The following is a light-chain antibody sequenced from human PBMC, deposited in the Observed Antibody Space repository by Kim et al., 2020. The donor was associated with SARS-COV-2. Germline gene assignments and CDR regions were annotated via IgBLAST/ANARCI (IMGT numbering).Light chain of an antibody. CDR2: AAS. V-gene: IGKV1-39*01. Sequence: DIQMTQSPSSLAASVGDRVTIACRASQSISTYLNWYQQKPGKAPKLLIYAASSLQSGVPSRFSGSGSGTDFTLTISSLQPEDFGTYYCQQSHTAPLLAFGRGTKVYIK. CDR1: QSISTY. CDR3: QQSHTAPLLA. J-gene: IGKJ4*01.